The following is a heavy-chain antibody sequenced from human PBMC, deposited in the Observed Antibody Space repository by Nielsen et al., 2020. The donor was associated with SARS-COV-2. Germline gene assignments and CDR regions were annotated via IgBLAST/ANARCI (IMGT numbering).Heavy chain of an antibody. CDR3: ARGNSSPNWFDS. CDR1: GGSIRSYF. J-gene: IGHJ5*01. CDR2: IFTSGST. V-gene: IGHV4-4*07. Sequence: SETLSLTCTVSGGSIRSYFWSWIRQPAGKGLEWIGRIFTSGSTSYNPSLKSRVTMSVDTSKNQFSLKLSSVTAADTAVYYCARGNSSPNWFDSWGQGTLVTVSS. D-gene: IGHD6-19*01.